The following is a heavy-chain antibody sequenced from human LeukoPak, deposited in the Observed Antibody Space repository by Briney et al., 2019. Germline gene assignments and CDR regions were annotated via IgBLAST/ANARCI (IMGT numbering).Heavy chain of an antibody. Sequence: PGGSLRLSCAASGFTFSNAWMSWVRQAPGKGLEWVSYISSSSSTMYYADSVKGRFTISRDNAKNSLYLQIHSLRAEDTAVYYCARDFEAAGFDYWGQGTLVTVSS. J-gene: IGHJ4*02. CDR1: GFTFSNAW. V-gene: IGHV3-48*01. D-gene: IGHD6-19*01. CDR2: ISSSSSTM. CDR3: ARDFEAAGFDY.